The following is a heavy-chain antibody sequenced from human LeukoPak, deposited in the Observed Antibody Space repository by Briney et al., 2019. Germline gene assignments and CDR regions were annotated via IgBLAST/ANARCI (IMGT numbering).Heavy chain of an antibody. D-gene: IGHD3-3*01. CDR1: GFSFSDHY. J-gene: IGHJ6*02. Sequence: GGSLRLSCAASGFSFSDHYMNWVRQAPGKGLEWVSYISSSGSTIYYADSVKGRFTISRDNAKNSLYLQMNSLRAEDTAVYYCARAFGMVGYYYYGMDVWGQGTTVTVSS. CDR2: ISSSGSTI. V-gene: IGHV3-11*04. CDR3: ARAFGMVGYYYYGMDV.